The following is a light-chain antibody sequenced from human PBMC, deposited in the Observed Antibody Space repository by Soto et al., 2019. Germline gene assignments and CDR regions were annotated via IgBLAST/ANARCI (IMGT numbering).Light chain of an antibody. CDR2: DAS. V-gene: IGKV3-20*01. J-gene: IGKJ1*01. Sequence: EIVLTQSPGTLSLSPGERATLSCRASQSVSSSSLAWYQQKRGQAPRLLIHDASSRATGIPDRFSGSGSGTDFTLTISRLEPEDFAMYYCLHHGSSLWTFGQGTKVDI. CDR3: LHHGSSLWT. CDR1: QSVSSSS.